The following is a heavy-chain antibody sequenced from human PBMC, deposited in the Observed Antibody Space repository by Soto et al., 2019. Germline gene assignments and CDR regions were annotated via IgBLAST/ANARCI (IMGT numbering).Heavy chain of an antibody. Sequence: ASVKVSCKASGYTFTSYSMHWVRQAPGQRLEWMGWISAGNGNTKYSEKFQDRVTITRDTSASTAYMELSSLRSEDTAVYYCAGGSSSSSWYNWFDPWGQGTLVTVSS. D-gene: IGHD6-13*01. V-gene: IGHV1-3*01. CDR2: ISAGNGNT. CDR1: GYTFTSYS. CDR3: AGGSSSSSWYNWFDP. J-gene: IGHJ5*02.